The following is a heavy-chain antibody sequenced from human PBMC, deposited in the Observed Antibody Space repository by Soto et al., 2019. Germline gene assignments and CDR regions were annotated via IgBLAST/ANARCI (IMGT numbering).Heavy chain of an antibody. CDR2: ISDSGGTT. V-gene: IGHV3-23*01. CDR3: AKEQSSIWHAPDGYDF. D-gene: IGHD6-13*01. J-gene: IGHJ3*01. CDR1: GFTFNNYA. Sequence: PGGSLRLSCAASGFTFNNYAMYWVRQGPGKGLEWVSVISDSGGTTYYADSVKGRFTISRDNSKNRLYLQMSSLRAEDTALYYCAKEQSSIWHAPDGYDFWGQGTMVTVSS.